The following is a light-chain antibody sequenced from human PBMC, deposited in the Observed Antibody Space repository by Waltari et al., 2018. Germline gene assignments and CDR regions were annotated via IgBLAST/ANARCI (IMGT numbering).Light chain of an antibody. CDR1: SNDVGGYNY. CDR2: DVS. Sequence: QSALTQPASVSGSPGQSITISCTGTSNDVGGYNYVSWYQQHPGKAPKLMIYDVSNRPSGVSNRFSGSKSSNTASLTISGLQAEDEGNYYCSSYTSSTLVVFGGGTNLTVL. V-gene: IGLV2-14*03. J-gene: IGLJ2*01. CDR3: SSYTSSTLVV.